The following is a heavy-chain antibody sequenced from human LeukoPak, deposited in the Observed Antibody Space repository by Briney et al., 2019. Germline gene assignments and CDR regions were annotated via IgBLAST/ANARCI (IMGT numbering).Heavy chain of an antibody. Sequence: PGGPLRLSCAASGFTFSDYYMSWIRQAPGKGLEWVSYISSSGSTIYYADSVKGRFTISRDNAKNSLYLQMNSLRAEDTAVYYCARDRLERQYYYYGMDVWGQGTTVTVSS. V-gene: IGHV3-11*01. D-gene: IGHD1-1*01. J-gene: IGHJ6*02. CDR1: GFTFSDYY. CDR2: ISSSGSTI. CDR3: ARDRLERQYYYYGMDV.